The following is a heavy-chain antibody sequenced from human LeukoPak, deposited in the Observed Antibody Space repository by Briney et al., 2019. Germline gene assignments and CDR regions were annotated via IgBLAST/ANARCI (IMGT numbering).Heavy chain of an antibody. V-gene: IGHV5-51*01. CDR2: IYPGDSDT. D-gene: IGHD6-19*01. J-gene: IGHJ3*02. CDR3: AIHPDSSPDAFDI. Sequence: GESLQISCQGSGYSFTSYWIGWVRQMPGKGLEWMGIIYPGDSDTRHSPSFQGQVTISADKSISTAYLQWSSLKASDTSMYYCAIHPDSSPDAFDIWGRGTMVTVSS. CDR1: GYSFTSYW.